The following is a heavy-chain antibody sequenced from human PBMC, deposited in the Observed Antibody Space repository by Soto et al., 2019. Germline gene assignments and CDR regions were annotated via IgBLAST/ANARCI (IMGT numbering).Heavy chain of an antibody. D-gene: IGHD1-7*01. J-gene: IGHJ5*02. CDR3: ARGLNWNYAWFDP. CDR2: IYYSGST. V-gene: IGHV4-59*01. Sequence: SETLSLTCTVSGGSISSYYWSWIRQPPGKGLEWIGYIYYSGSTNYNPSLKSRVTISVDTSKNQFSLKLSSVTAADTAVYYCARGLNWNYAWFDPWGQGTLVTVS. CDR1: GGSISSYY.